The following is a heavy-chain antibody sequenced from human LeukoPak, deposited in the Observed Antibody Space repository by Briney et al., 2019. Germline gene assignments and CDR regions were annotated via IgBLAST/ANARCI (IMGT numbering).Heavy chain of an antibody. D-gene: IGHD3-10*01. CDR3: ARAGEFGVIDY. Sequence: SETLSLTCAVYGGSFSGYYWSWIRQPLGKGLEWIGEINHSGSTNYNPSLKSRVTISVDTSKNQFSLKLSSVTAADTAVYYCARAGEFGVIDYWGQGTLVTVSS. J-gene: IGHJ4*02. V-gene: IGHV4-34*01. CDR1: GGSFSGYY. CDR2: INHSGST.